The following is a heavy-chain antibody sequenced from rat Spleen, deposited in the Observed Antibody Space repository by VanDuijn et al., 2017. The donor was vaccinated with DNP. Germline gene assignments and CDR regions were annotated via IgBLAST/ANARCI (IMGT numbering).Heavy chain of an antibody. D-gene: IGHD4-3*01. V-gene: IGHV5-31*01. CDR3: ARWYNSGYSFDY. CDR2: IHSSSGIT. Sequence: EVQLVESGGDLVQPGRSLKLSCVASGFPFNKYWMTWFRQVPGKGLEWVASIHSSSGITYYPDSVKGRFTLSRDNAKNTLYLQMNSLRSEDMATYFCARWYNSGYSFDYWGQGVMVTVSS. J-gene: IGHJ2*01. CDR1: GFPFNKYW.